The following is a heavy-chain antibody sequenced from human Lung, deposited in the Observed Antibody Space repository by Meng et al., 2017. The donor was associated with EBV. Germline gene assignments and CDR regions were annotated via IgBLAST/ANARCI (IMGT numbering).Heavy chain of an antibody. CDR1: GFTFSSYA. CDR3: AKDRLAAAGPTNFDY. D-gene: IGHD6-13*01. J-gene: IGHJ4*02. V-gene: IGHV3-23*04. CDR2: ITGSGGST. Sequence: EVQLGVSGGGLILPEXSLRLSLAASGFTFSSYAMSWVRQAPGKGLEWVSVITGSGGSTYYADSVKGRFTISRDNAKNTLYLQMNSLRAEDTAVYYCAKDRLAAAGPTNFDYWGQGTLVTVSS.